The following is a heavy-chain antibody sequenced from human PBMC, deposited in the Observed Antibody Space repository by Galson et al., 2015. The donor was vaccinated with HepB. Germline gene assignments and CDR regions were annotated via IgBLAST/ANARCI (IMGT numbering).Heavy chain of an antibody. J-gene: IGHJ5*02. D-gene: IGHD6-13*01. CDR2: IIPILGIA. CDR1: GGTFSSYA. CDR3: ARREMGVAAAGTFDP. Sequence: SVKVSCKASGGTFSSYAISWVRQAPGQGLEWMGGIIPILGIANYAQKFQGRVTITADKSTSTAYMELSSLRSEDTAVYYCARREMGVAAAGTFDPWGQGTLVTVSS. V-gene: IGHV1-69*10.